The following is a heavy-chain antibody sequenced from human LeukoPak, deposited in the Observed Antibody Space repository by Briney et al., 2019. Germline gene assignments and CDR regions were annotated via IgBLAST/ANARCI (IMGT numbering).Heavy chain of an antibody. D-gene: IGHD2-15*01. V-gene: IGHV3-30*04. CDR2: ISYDGSNK. CDR3: AREGDIVVVVAATRVDYYFDY. Sequence: GGSLRLSCAASGFTFSSYAMHWVRQAPGKGLEWVAVISYDGSNKYYADSVKGRFTISRDNSKNTLYLQMNSLRAEDTAVYYCAREGDIVVVVAATRVDYYFDYRGQGTLVTVSS. CDR1: GFTFSSYA. J-gene: IGHJ4*02.